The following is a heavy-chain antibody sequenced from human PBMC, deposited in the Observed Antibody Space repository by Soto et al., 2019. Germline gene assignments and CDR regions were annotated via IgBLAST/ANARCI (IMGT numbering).Heavy chain of an antibody. V-gene: IGHV4-59*01. CDR2: IYYTGTT. CDR3: ARDRPGSSWPRGDY. Sequence: QVQLQESGPGLVKPSETLSLTCIVSGGSLSPYYWSWIRQSPGKGLEWVGSIYYTGTTDYNPSLKSRGPISIATSANKVSLEMTSVTAADTAVYFCARDRPGSSWPRGDYWGQGKLVTVSS. J-gene: IGHJ4*02. CDR1: GGSLSPYY. D-gene: IGHD6-13*01.